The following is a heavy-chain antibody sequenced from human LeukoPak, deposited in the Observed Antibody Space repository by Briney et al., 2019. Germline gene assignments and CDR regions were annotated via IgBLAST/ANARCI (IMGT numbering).Heavy chain of an antibody. V-gene: IGHV4-59*01. CDR3: ARSDSSSWGYYYYYYMDV. Sequence: SETLSLTCTVPGGSISSYYWSWIRQPPGKGLEWIGYIYYSGSTNYNPSLKSRVTISVDTSKNQFSLKLSSVTAADTAVYYCARSDSSSWGYYYYYYMDVWGKGTTVTVSS. J-gene: IGHJ6*03. CDR2: IYYSGST. D-gene: IGHD6-13*01. CDR1: GGSISSYY.